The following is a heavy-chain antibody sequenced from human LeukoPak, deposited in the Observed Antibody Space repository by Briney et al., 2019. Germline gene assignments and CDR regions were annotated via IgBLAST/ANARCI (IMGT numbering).Heavy chain of an antibody. CDR2: FDPEDGET. V-gene: IGHV1-24*01. J-gene: IGHJ4*02. CDR1: GYTLTELS. D-gene: IGHD3-10*01. CDR3: ATGRITMVRGVTDY. Sequence: ASVKVSRKVSGYTLTELSMHWVRQAPGKGLEWMGGFDPEDGETIYAQKFQGRVTMTEDTSTDTAYMELSSLRSEDTAVYYCATGRITMVRGVTDYWGQGTLVTVSS.